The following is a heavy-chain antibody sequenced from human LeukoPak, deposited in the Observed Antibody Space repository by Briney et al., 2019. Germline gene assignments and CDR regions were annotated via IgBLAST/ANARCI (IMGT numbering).Heavy chain of an antibody. Sequence: ASVKVSCKVSGYTLTELSMHWVRQAPGKGLEWMGGFDPDDGETIYAQKFQGRVTMTEDTSTDTAYMELSSLRSEDTAVYYCATDLYCGGDCYQSDYWGQGTLVTVSS. CDR2: FDPDDGET. CDR3: ATDLYCGGDCYQSDY. CDR1: GYTLTELS. J-gene: IGHJ4*02. V-gene: IGHV1-24*01. D-gene: IGHD2-21*02.